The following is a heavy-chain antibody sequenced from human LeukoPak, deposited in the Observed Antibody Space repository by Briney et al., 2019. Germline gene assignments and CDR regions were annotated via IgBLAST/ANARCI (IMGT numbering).Heavy chain of an antibody. Sequence: GGSLRLSCAASGFTFTSHWMSWVRQAPGKGLEWVARMNLDGSEKYYVDSVKGRFTISRDNAKTSLYLDMNSLRAEDTAVYYCARDATYCTNGVCYTRFDYWGQGTLVTVSS. J-gene: IGHJ4*02. V-gene: IGHV3-7*01. D-gene: IGHD2-8*01. CDR1: GFTFTSHW. CDR2: MNLDGSEK. CDR3: ARDATYCTNGVCYTRFDY.